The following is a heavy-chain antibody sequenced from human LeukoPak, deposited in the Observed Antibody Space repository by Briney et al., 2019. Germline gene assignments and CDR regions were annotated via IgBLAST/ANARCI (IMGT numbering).Heavy chain of an antibody. CDR3: ARDGTFTGSSNYYYIDV. CDR1: GFGFSTSW. V-gene: IGHV3-74*01. CDR2: INGDGSDP. J-gene: IGHJ6*03. D-gene: IGHD1-14*01. Sequence: PGGSLRLSCAASGFGFSTSWMYWLRQAPGKGLVWVSRINGDGSDPSYADSVKGRFTISRDNAKNTLYLQMESLSAEDTAVYFCARDGTFTGSSNYYYIDVWGKGTTVTISS.